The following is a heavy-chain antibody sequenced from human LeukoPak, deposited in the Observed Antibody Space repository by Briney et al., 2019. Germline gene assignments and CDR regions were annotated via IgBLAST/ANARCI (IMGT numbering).Heavy chain of an antibody. D-gene: IGHD6-6*01. J-gene: IGHJ4*02. Sequence: SETLSLTCAVYGGSFSGYYWSWIRQPPGKGLEWIGEINHSGSTNYNPSLKSRVTISVDTSKNQFSLKLSSVTAADTAVYYCARATVTSSIAALDYWGQGTLVTVSS. CDR3: ARATVTSSIAALDY. CDR2: INHSGST. V-gene: IGHV4-34*01. CDR1: GGSFSGYY.